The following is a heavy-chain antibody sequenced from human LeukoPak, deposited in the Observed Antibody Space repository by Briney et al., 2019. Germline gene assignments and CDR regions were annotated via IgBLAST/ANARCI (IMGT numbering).Heavy chain of an antibody. J-gene: IGHJ6*03. CDR3: ARVRWLNAYYHYYYMDV. CDR2: IYDSGST. CDR1: GGSIKSYY. Sequence: SETLSLTCTVSGGSIKSYYWSWIRQPPGKGLEWIGYIYDSGSTNHHPFLKSRVTISLDAAKDQFSLRLSSVTAADTALYYCARVRWLNAYYHYYYMDVWGKGTTVTVSS. V-gene: IGHV4-59*01. D-gene: IGHD3-22*01.